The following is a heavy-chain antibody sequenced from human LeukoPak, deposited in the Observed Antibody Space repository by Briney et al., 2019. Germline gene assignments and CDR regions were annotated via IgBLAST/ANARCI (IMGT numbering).Heavy chain of an antibody. D-gene: IGHD3-10*01. J-gene: IGHJ4*02. CDR2: MSSSGSTI. CDR3: ARAHGTGGLPYYIDY. CDR1: GFTFSGYY. V-gene: IGHV3-11*01. Sequence: GGSRRLSCAASGFTFSGYYMSWIRQAPGKGLEWVSYMSSSGSTISYADSVKGRFTISRDNAKNSLFLQMNSLGAEDTAVYYCARAHGTGGLPYYIDYWGQGALVTVSS.